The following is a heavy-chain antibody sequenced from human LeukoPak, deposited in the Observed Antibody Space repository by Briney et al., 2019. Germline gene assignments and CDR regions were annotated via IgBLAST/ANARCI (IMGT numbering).Heavy chain of an antibody. D-gene: IGHD5-24*01. CDR3: ARRRWRGHYFDY. J-gene: IGHJ4*02. V-gene: IGHV4-39*07. CDR2: INHSGST. Sequence: SETLSLTCTVSGGSISSSSYYWGWIRQPPGRGLEWIGEINHSGSTNYNPSLKSRVTISVDTSKNQFSLKLSSVTAADTAVYYCARRRWRGHYFDYWGQGTLVTVSS. CDR1: GGSISSSSYY.